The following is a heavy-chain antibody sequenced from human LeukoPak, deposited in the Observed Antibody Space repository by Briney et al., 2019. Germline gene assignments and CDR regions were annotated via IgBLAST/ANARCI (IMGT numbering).Heavy chain of an antibody. D-gene: IGHD3-3*01. J-gene: IGHJ4*02. Sequence: GGSLRLSCAASGFTFSDYYMSWIRQAPGKGLEWVSYISSSSSYTNYADSVKGRFTISRDNAKNSLYLQMNSLRAEDTALYYCAKDIGDFWSGYYPSGYFDYWGQGTLVTVSS. V-gene: IGHV3-11*05. CDR2: ISSSSSYT. CDR1: GFTFSDYY. CDR3: AKDIGDFWSGYYPSGYFDY.